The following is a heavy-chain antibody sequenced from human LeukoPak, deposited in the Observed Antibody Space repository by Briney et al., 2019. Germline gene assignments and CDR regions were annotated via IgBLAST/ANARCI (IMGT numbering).Heavy chain of an antibody. CDR1: GYTFANYY. J-gene: IGHJ4*02. V-gene: IGHV1-46*01. D-gene: IGHD3-10*01. Sequence: ASVKVSCKASGYTFANYYMHWVRQAPGQGLEWMGVMNPSGGSTSYAQRFQGRVTMTRDTSTSTAYMELRSLRSDDTAVYYCARGLTSGRGVRSVDYWGQGTLVTVSS. CDR2: MNPSGGST. CDR3: ARGLTSGRGVRSVDY.